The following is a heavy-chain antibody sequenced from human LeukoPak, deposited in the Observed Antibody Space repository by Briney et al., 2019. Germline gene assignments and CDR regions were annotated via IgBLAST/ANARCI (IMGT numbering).Heavy chain of an antibody. CDR3: AKQSLYDSSGHFHY. J-gene: IGHJ4*02. Sequence: GGSRRLSCAASGFTFNIFDMNWVRQAPGKGLELVSTITGSGGYTYYADSVKGRFTISRDNSKNTLFLRMNSLRAEDTAVYFCAKQSLYDSSGHFHYWGQGTLVTVSS. D-gene: IGHD3-22*01. CDR2: ITGSGGYT. V-gene: IGHV3-23*01. CDR1: GFTFNIFD.